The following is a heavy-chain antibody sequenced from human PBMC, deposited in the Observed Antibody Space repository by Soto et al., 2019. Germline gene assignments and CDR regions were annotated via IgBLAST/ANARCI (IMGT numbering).Heavy chain of an antibody. J-gene: IGHJ6*02. Sequence: GGSLRLSCTTSGFTFGDYAMSWSRQAPGKGLEWVGVIRSKAYGATTDYAASVKGRFTISRDDSKSIAYLQMNSLKSEDTGVYYCTKYTYTSRYAYFGMDVWGHGTTVTVSS. D-gene: IGHD6-13*01. V-gene: IGHV3-49*03. CDR3: TKYTYTSRYAYFGMDV. CDR2: IRSKAYGATT. CDR1: GFTFGDYA.